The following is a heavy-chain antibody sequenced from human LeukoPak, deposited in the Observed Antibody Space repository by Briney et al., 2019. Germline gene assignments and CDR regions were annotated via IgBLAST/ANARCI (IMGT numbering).Heavy chain of an antibody. Sequence: SETLSLTCAVYGGSFGGYYWSWIRQPPGKGLEWIGEINHSGSTNYNPSLKSRVTISVDTSKNQFSLKLSSVTAADTAVYYCARGRQQNSWGQGTLVTVSS. V-gene: IGHV4-34*01. CDR1: GGSFGGYY. CDR3: ARGRQQNS. CDR2: INHSGST. J-gene: IGHJ4*02. D-gene: IGHD6-13*01.